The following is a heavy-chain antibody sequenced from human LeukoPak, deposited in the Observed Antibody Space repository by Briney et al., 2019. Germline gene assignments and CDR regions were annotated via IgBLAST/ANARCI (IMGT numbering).Heavy chain of an antibody. D-gene: IGHD3-22*01. J-gene: IGHJ4*02. Sequence: ASVKVSCKASGYTFTDYCMHWVRQAPGQGLEWMGWINPNGGGTNYAQKFQGRVTMTRDTSISTAYMELNRLRSDDTAAYYCARDLTYYDSSGYSTDFWGQGTLVTVSS. CDR3: ARDLTYYDSSGYSTDF. CDR2: INPNGGGT. CDR1: GYTFTDYC. V-gene: IGHV1-2*02.